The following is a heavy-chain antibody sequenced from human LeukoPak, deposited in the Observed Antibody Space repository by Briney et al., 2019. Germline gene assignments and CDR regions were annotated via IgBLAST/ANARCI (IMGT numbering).Heavy chain of an antibody. D-gene: IGHD6-19*01. CDR3: AKDLHFLSSGWYAFDY. CDR1: GFTFSSYG. J-gene: IGHJ4*02. CDR2: IWYDGSNK. V-gene: IGHV3-33*06. Sequence: GGSLRLSCAASGFTFSSYGMHWVRQAPGKGLEWVAVIWYDGSNKYYADSVKGRFTISRDNSKNTLYLQMNSLRAEDTAMYYCAKDLHFLSSGWYAFDYWGQGTLVTVSS.